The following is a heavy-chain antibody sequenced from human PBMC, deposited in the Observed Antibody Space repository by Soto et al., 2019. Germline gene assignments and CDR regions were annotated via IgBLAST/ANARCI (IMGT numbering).Heavy chain of an antibody. Sequence: QVQLVQSGAEVKKPGASVKVSCKASGYTFTSYGISWVRQAPGQGLERMGWISAYNGNTNYAQKLQGRVTMTTDTSTSTAYMELRSLRADDTAVYYCARMVWMVRGVINGPDYWGQGTLVTVSS. J-gene: IGHJ4*02. V-gene: IGHV1-18*01. CDR1: GYTFTSYG. CDR3: ARMVWMVRGVINGPDY. D-gene: IGHD3-10*01. CDR2: ISAYNGNT.